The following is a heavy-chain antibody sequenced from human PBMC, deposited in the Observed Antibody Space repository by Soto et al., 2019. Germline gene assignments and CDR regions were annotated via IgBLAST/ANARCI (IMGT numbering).Heavy chain of an antibody. Sequence: SLRLSCAASGFTFSSYIMNWVRQAPGKGLEWVSYISSSSSTIYYADSVKGRFTISRDNAKNSLYLQMNSLRAEDTAVYYCARDDREYSSGWSSYDYWGQGTLVTVSS. CDR1: GFTFSSYI. CDR2: ISSSSSTI. V-gene: IGHV3-48*01. D-gene: IGHD6-19*01. CDR3: ARDDREYSSGWSSYDY. J-gene: IGHJ4*02.